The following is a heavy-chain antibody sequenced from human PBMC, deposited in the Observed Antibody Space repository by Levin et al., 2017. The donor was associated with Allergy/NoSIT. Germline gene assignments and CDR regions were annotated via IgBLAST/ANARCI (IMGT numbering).Heavy chain of an antibody. CDR2: IYYDGSLK. D-gene: IGHD6-6*01. Sequence: PGGSLRLSCAAAGFTFRSHGMHWVRQAPGKGLEWVGVIYYDGSLKYYADSVKGRFSISRDNSKNTLYLQMDSLRAEDTAVYFCARDIAARRLDYWGQGTLVTVSS. V-gene: IGHV3-33*01. CDR1: GFTFRSHG. J-gene: IGHJ4*02. CDR3: ARDIAARRLDY.